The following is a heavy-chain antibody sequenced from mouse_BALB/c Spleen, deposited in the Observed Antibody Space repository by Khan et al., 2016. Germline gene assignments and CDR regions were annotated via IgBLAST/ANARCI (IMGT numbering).Heavy chain of an antibody. J-gene: IGHJ2*01. CDR1: GYSITSDYA. CDR3: ARDYYGSIYFDY. D-gene: IGHD1-1*01. CDR2: ISYSGST. V-gene: IGHV3-2*02. Sequence: KLLESGPGLVKPSQSLSLTCTVTGYSITSDYAWNWIRQFPGNKLEWMGYISYSGSTSYNPSLKSRISITRDTSKHQFFLQLNSVTTEDTATYYCARDYYGSIYFDYWGQGTTLTVSS.